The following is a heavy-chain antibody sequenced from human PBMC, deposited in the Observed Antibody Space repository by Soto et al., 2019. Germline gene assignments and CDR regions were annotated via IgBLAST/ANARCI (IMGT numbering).Heavy chain of an antibody. CDR3: ARSFLFYDILTGPDY. CDR2: ISSSSSYI. J-gene: IGHJ4*02. D-gene: IGHD3-9*01. V-gene: IGHV3-21*01. Sequence: GGSLRLSCAASGFTFSSYSMNWVRQAPGKGLEWVSSISSSSSYIYYADSVKGRFTISRDNAKNSLYLQMNSLRAEDTAVYYCARSFLFYDILTGPDYWGQGTLVTVSS. CDR1: GFTFSSYS.